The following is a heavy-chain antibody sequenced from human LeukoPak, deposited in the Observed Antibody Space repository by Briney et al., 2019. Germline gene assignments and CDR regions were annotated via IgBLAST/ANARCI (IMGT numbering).Heavy chain of an antibody. J-gene: IGHJ4*02. V-gene: IGHV3-53*01. CDR1: GGSISSSSYY. Sequence: ETLSLTCTVSGGSISSSSYYWGWIRQPPGKGLEWVSVIYSGGSTYYADSVKGRFTISRDNSKNTLYLQMNSLRAEDTAVYYCARLIDYGDYRYWGQGTLVTVSS. CDR3: ARLIDYGDYRY. D-gene: IGHD4-17*01. CDR2: IYSGGST.